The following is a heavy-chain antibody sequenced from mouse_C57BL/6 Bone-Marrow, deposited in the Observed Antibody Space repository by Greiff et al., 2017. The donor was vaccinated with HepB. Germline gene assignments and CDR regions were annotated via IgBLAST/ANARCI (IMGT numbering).Heavy chain of an antibody. CDR2: IYPGSGNT. J-gene: IGHJ1*03. Sequence: VQLVESGPELVKPGASVKISCKASGYTFTDYYINWVKQRPGQGLEWIGWIYPGSGNTKYNEKFKGKATLTVDTSSSTAYMQLSSLTSEDSAVYFCASPSFYYGSSYWYFDVWGTGTTVTVSS. CDR3: ASPSFYYGSSYWYFDV. D-gene: IGHD1-1*01. CDR1: GYTFTDYY. V-gene: IGHV1-84*01.